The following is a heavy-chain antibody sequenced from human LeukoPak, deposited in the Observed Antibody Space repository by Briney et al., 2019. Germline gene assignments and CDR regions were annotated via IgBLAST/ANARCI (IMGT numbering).Heavy chain of an antibody. Sequence: PGGSLRLSFAASGFNFNTYALGWVRQAPGKGLEWVSAAGNNGIAYYADSVKGRFTISRDNAKNSLYLQMNSLRAEDTALYYCAKDIASSGRTLVFDYWGQGTLVTVSS. CDR1: GFNFNTYA. CDR3: AKDIASSGRTLVFDY. J-gene: IGHJ4*02. CDR2: AGNNGIA. D-gene: IGHD6-19*01. V-gene: IGHV3-23*01.